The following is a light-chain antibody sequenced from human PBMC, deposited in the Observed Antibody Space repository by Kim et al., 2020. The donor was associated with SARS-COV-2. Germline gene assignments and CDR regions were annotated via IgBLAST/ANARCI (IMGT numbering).Light chain of an antibody. V-gene: IGLV8-61*01. CDR2: TTN. Sequence: GTVTLTCGLSSGSVSTSYYPSWYQHTPGQAPRTLIYTTNSRCSGVPDRFSGSILGNKAALTITGAQADDESDYYCVLYLGSGSHWVFGGGTQLTVL. CDR1: SGSVSTSYY. J-gene: IGLJ3*02. CDR3: VLYLGSGSHWV.